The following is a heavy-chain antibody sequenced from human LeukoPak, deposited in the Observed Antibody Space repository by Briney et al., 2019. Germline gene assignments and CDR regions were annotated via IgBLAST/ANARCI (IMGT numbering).Heavy chain of an antibody. V-gene: IGHV5-51*01. D-gene: IGHD6-6*01. J-gene: IGHJ4*02. CDR2: IYPGDSDT. CDR3: ARPHGSSLPRVFDY. Sequence: GESLKISCKASGYSFSSYWIGWVRQMPGKGLEWMGIIYPGDSDTRYSPSFQGQVTISADKSVSTAYLQWSSLKASDTAMYYCARPHGSSLPRVFDYWGQETLVTVSS. CDR1: GYSFSSYW.